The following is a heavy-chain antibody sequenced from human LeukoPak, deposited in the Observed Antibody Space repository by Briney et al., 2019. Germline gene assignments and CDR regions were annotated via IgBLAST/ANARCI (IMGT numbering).Heavy chain of an antibody. V-gene: IGHV3-48*01. Sequence: GGSQRLFCAASGFMFSRDSMNWVRQAPGKGLEWVAYINGGGSPIYYADSVRGRFTISRDNAKNSLYLQMNSLRAEDTAVYYCVRDNPRCCGVIPSNIDDYWGQGTLVTVSS. D-gene: IGHD2/OR15-2a*01. CDR2: INGGGSPI. J-gene: IGHJ4*02. CDR3: VRDNPRCCGVIPSNIDDY. CDR1: GFMFSRDS.